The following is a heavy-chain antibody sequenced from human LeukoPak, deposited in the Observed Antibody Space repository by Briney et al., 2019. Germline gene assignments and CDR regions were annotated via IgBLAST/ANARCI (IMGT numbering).Heavy chain of an antibody. D-gene: IGHD3-10*01. Sequence: GGSLRLSCAASGFTFSSYAMNWVRQAPGKGLEWVSTISGSGGSKHYADSVEGRFTISRDNSKNTVYLQMNSLRAEDTAIYYCAKLTSASGAYGVDVWGQGTRSPSP. V-gene: IGHV3-23*01. CDR2: ISGSGGSK. CDR1: GFTFSSYA. J-gene: IGHJ6*02. CDR3: AKLTSASGAYGVDV.